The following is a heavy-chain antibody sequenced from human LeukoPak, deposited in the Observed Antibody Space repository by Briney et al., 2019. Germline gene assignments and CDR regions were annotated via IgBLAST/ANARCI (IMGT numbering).Heavy chain of an antibody. Sequence: GGSLRLSCAASGFTVSSNYMSWVRQAPGKGLEWVSVIYGGGSTYYADSVKGRFTISRDNSKNTLYLQMNSLRAEDTAVYYCAKDHLFTGYSYGYSDYWGQGTLVTVSS. J-gene: IGHJ4*02. CDR3: AKDHLFTGYSYGYSDY. CDR1: GFTVSSNY. D-gene: IGHD5-18*01. CDR2: IYGGGST. V-gene: IGHV3-53*01.